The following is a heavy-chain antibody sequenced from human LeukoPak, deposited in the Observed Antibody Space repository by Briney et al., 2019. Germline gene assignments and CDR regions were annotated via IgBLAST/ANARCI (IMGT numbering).Heavy chain of an antibody. CDR2: ISGSGEST. D-gene: IGHD3-3*01. V-gene: IGHV3-23*01. CDR3: AKDPTYYDFWSGSAGWFDP. CDR1: GFAFSSYA. J-gene: IGHJ5*02. Sequence: PGGSLRLSCAASGFAFSSYAMSWVRQAPGKGLEWVSAISGSGESTYYADSVKGRFTISRDSSKSTLFLQMNSLRAEDTAVYYCAKDPTYYDFWSGSAGWFDPWGQGTLVTVSS.